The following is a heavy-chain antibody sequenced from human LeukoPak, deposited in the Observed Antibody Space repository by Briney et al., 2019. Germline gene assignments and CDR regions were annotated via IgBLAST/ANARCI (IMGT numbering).Heavy chain of an antibody. CDR3: ARDLRGRFWSGYSYYFDY. Sequence: ASVKVSCKASGYTFTGYYVHWVRQAPGQGLEWMGRINPNSGGTNYAQKFQGRVTMTRDTSISTAYMELSRLRSDDTAVYYCARDLRGRFWSGYSYYFDYWGQGTLVTVSS. CDR2: INPNSGGT. J-gene: IGHJ4*02. D-gene: IGHD3-3*01. CDR1: GYTFTGYY. V-gene: IGHV1-2*06.